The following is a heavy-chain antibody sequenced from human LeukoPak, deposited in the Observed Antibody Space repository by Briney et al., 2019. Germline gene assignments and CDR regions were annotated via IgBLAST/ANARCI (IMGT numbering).Heavy chain of an antibody. CDR1: GFTFSSYA. Sequence: GGSLRLSCAASGFTFSSYAMSWVRQAPGKGLEWVSYISSSGSTKYYADSVKGRFTISRDNAKNSLYLQMNSLRAEDTAVYYCARLGGSVPYYFDYWGQGTLVTVSS. D-gene: IGHD2-15*01. CDR3: ARLGGSVPYYFDY. V-gene: IGHV3-48*03. CDR2: ISSSGSTK. J-gene: IGHJ4*02.